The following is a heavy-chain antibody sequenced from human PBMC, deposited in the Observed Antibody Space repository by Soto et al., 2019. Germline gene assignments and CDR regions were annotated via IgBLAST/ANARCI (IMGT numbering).Heavy chain of an antibody. Sequence: GGSLRLSCAASGFTVSSNYMSWVRQAPGKGLEWVSVIYSGGSTYYADSVKGRFTISRDNSKNTLYLQMNSLRAEDTAVYYCARDSDSSGWDYWYFDLWGRGTLVTVSS. CDR2: IYSGGST. J-gene: IGHJ2*01. CDR3: ARDSDSSGWDYWYFDL. D-gene: IGHD6-19*01. V-gene: IGHV3-66*01. CDR1: GFTVSSNY.